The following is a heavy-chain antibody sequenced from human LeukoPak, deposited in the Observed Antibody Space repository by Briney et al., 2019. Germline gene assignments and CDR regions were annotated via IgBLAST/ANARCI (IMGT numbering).Heavy chain of an antibody. D-gene: IGHD1-1*01. Sequence: PGGSLRLSCAASGLTFTSYAMSWVRQAPGKGLEWVSAVISSGGSTYNADSVKGRFTISRDNSKNTLYLQMNSLRAEDTAVYYCAKLWSTSRGAFDIWGQGTMVTVSS. V-gene: IGHV3-23*01. CDR2: VISSGGST. CDR1: GLTFTSYA. J-gene: IGHJ3*02. CDR3: AKLWSTSRGAFDI.